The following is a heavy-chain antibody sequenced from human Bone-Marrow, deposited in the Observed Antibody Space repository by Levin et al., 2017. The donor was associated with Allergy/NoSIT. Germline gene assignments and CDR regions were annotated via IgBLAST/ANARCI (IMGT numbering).Heavy chain of an antibody. D-gene: IGHD2-21*02. CDR1: GGSISSSSYY. J-gene: IGHJ4*02. CDR3: ARRLTDGGDCR. CDR2: IYYSGST. Sequence: GSLRLSCTVSGGSISSSSYYWGWIRQPPGKGLEWIGSIYYSGSTYYNPSLKSRVTISVDTSKNQFSLKLSSVTAADTAVYYCARRLTDGGDCRWGQGTLVTVSS. V-gene: IGHV4-39*01.